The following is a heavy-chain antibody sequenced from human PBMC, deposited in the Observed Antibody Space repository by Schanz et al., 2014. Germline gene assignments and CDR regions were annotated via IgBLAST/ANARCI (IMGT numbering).Heavy chain of an antibody. CDR2: ISGSSRTI. J-gene: IGHJ4*02. D-gene: IGHD1-26*01. CDR1: GFGFSSYS. CDR3: ARGGSGSHYRLDY. V-gene: IGHV3-48*01. Sequence: EVQLVESGGGLIPPGGSLRLSCAASGFGFSSYSMNWVRQAPGKGLEWVSYISGSSRTIYYADSMKGRFTVSRDNAENALYLQMNSLRAEDTGLYFCARGGSGSHYRLDYWGQGTLVTVSS.